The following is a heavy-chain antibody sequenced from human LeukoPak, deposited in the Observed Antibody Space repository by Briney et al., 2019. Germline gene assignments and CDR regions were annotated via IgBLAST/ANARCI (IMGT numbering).Heavy chain of an antibody. CDR1: GGSFSGYY. J-gene: IGHJ4*02. D-gene: IGHD1-26*01. CDR2: INHSGST. Sequence: SETLSLTCAVYGGSFSGYYWSWIRQPPGKGLEWIGEINHSGSTNFNPSLKSRVTISVDTSKNQFSLKLSSVTAADTAVYYCARSGPRVVGATNPFDYWGQGTLVTVSS. CDR3: ARSGPRVVGATNPFDY. V-gene: IGHV4-34*01.